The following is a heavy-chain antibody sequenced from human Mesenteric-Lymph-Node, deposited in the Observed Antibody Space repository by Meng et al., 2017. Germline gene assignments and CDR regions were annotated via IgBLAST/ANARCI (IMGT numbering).Heavy chain of an antibody. V-gene: IGHV3-21*01. CDR3: ARVGGAAAGH. J-gene: IGHJ4*02. Sequence: GESLKISCAASGFTFSSYAMSWVRQTPGKGLEWVSSISSSSSYIYYADSVKGRFTISRDNAKNSLYLQMNSLRAEDTAVYYCARVGGAAAGHWGQGTLVTVSS. CDR1: GFTFSSYA. CDR2: ISSSSSYI. D-gene: IGHD6-13*01.